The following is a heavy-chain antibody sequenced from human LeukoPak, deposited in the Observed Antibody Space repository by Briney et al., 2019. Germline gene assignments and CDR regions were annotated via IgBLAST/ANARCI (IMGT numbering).Heavy chain of an antibody. CDR1: GLTLSNYG. CDR3: ARGPHPIILTGPADF. V-gene: IGHV3-33*01. D-gene: IGHD3-9*01. J-gene: IGHJ4*02. Sequence: PGRSLRLSCAASGLTLSNYGMRWVRQAPGKGLEWVAVIWYDGTNKYYADSVKGRFTISRDNSKNTLYLQMNSLRAEDTAVYYCARGPHPIILTGPADFWGQGTLVTVSP. CDR2: IWYDGTNK.